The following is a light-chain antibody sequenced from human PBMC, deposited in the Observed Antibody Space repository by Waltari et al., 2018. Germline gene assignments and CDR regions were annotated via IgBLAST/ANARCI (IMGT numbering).Light chain of an antibody. J-gene: IGLJ1*01. CDR3: LSYAGDNGYF. CDR1: SSDVGGYNY. CDR2: DVY. V-gene: IGLV2-8*01. Sequence: QSALTQPPSASGSPGQSVTISCTGTSSDVGGYNYVSWYQQLPGKAPKLIITDVYKRPSGVPARFSGSKSGNTASLTVSGLQAEDEADYFCLSYAGDNGYFFGTGTRVTVL.